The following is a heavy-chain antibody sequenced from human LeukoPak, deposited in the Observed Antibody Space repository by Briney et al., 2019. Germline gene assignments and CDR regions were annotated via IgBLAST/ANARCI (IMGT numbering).Heavy chain of an antibody. Sequence: SETLSLTCIVSGGSISSYYWSWIRQPPGKGLEWIGYIYYSGSTNYNPSLKSRVTISVDTSKNQFSLKLSSVTAADTAVYYCARGRGYSYGQPEFDYWGQGTLVTVSS. CDR3: ARGRGYSYGQPEFDY. V-gene: IGHV4-59*01. J-gene: IGHJ4*02. CDR2: IYYSGST. D-gene: IGHD5-18*01. CDR1: GGSISSYY.